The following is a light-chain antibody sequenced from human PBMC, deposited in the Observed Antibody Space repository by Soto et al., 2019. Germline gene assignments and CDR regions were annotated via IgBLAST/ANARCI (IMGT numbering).Light chain of an antibody. CDR3: CSYTRSYNWV. CDR1: SSDVGDGDF. J-gene: IGLJ3*02. CDR2: KVR. Sequence: QSALTQPASVSGSPRQSITISCTGTSSDVGDGDFVSWYQQRPGNAPKLMIYKVRNRPSGVSNRFSGSKSGNTVSLTISGLQAEYEADYYCCSYTRSYNWVFGGGTKLTVL. V-gene: IGLV2-14*01.